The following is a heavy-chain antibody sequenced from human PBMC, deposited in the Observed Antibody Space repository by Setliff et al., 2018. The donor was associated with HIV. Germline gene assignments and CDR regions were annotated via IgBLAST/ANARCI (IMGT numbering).Heavy chain of an antibody. D-gene: IGHD3-22*01. V-gene: IGHV1-18*01. CDR3: ARRSSGYGDWFDP. Sequence: ASVKVSCKPSGYIFTTYGVSWIRQAPGQGLEWMGWINPYSGDTKYLQKFQGRVTLTTDTSTSTAYMDLRSLRSDDTAVYYCARRSSGYGDWFDPWGQGTLVTVSS. CDR1: GYIFTTYG. J-gene: IGHJ5*02. CDR2: INPYSGDT.